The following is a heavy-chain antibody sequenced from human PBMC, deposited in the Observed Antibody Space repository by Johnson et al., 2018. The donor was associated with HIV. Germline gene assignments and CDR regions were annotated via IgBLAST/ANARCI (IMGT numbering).Heavy chain of an antibody. CDR3: ARDTSGEGRAFDI. Sequence: VQLVESGGGVVQPGRSLRLSCAASGFTFDDYGMSWVRQAPGKGLEWVSGINWNGGDTAYAGSVKGRFTISRDNAKSSLYLQMNSLRAEDTAVYYCARDTSGEGRAFDIWGQGTMVTVSS. CDR2: INWNGGDT. CDR1: GFTFDDYG. D-gene: IGHD3-10*01. J-gene: IGHJ3*02. V-gene: IGHV3-20*04.